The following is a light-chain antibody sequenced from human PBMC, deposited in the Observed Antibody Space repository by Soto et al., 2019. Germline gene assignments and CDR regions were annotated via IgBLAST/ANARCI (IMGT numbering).Light chain of an antibody. J-gene: IGKJ1*01. CDR3: QQYSNWPSWT. CDR1: QSVSNF. CDR2: GAS. Sequence: EKVMTQSPATLSMSPGERATLSCRASQSVSNFLAWYQQKPGQAPRLLIYGASTRATGVPARFSGSGSGTEFTPTISSLQSEDFAVYYCQQYSNWPSWTFGQGTKV. V-gene: IGKV3-15*01.